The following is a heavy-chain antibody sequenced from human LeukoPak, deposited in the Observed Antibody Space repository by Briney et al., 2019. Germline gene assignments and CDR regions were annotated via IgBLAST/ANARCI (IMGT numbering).Heavy chain of an antibody. Sequence: GGSLRLSCAASGFTFSSYSMNWVRQAPGKGLEWASYISSSSSTIYYADSVKGRFTISRDNAKNSLYLQMNSLRAEDTAVYYCARPSMGRAFDIWGQGTMVTVSS. D-gene: IGHD2-8*01. CDR2: ISSSSSTI. CDR1: GFTFSSYS. J-gene: IGHJ3*02. V-gene: IGHV3-48*01. CDR3: ARPSMGRAFDI.